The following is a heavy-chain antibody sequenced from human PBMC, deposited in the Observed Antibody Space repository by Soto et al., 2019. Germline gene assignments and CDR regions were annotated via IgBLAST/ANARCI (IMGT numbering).Heavy chain of an antibody. CDR1: GYTLTELS. CDR3: ARDVRGYSGYDEIDY. J-gene: IGHJ4*02. V-gene: IGHV1-24*01. CDR2: FDPEDGET. D-gene: IGHD5-12*01. Sequence: ASVKVSCKVSGYTLTELSMHWVRQAPGKGLEWMGGFDPEDGETIYAQKFQGRVTMTEDTSTDTAYMELSSLRSEDTAVYYCARDVRGYSGYDEIDYRGQGTLVTVSS.